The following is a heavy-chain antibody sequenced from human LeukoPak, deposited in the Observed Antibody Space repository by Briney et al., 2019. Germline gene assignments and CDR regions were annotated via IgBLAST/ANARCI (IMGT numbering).Heavy chain of an antibody. D-gene: IGHD2-15*01. CDR1: GGSISSSSYY. CDR3: AKDMCLGYCSGGSPGDGIFDY. V-gene: IGHV4-39*07. Sequence: SETLSLTCTVSGGSISSSSYYWGWIRQPPGKGLEWIGSIYYSGSTYYNPSLKSRVTISVDTSKNQFSLKLSSVTAADTAVYYCAKDMCLGYCSGGSPGDGIFDYWGQGTLVTVSS. J-gene: IGHJ4*02. CDR2: IYYSGST.